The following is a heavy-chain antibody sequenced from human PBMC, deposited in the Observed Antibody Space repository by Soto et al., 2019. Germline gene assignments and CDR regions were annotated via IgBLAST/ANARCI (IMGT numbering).Heavy chain of an antibody. Sequence: SETLSLTCTVSGGSISSTSYHWGWIRQPPGKRLEWIGTIDYRGSTSYNPSLKSRVTISVDTSKNQFSLKLSSVTAADTAVYYCARPSYGYSNWFDPWGQGT. CDR2: IDYRGST. D-gene: IGHD5-18*01. CDR3: ARPSYGYSNWFDP. CDR1: GGSISSTSYH. J-gene: IGHJ5*02. V-gene: IGHV4-39*01.